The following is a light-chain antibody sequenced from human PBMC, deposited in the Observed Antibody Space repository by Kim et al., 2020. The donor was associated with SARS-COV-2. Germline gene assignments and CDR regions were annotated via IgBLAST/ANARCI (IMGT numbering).Light chain of an antibody. Sequence: AIRITQSPSSLSVSTGDRVTITCRASQDISSYLAWYQQKPGKAPKLLIYAASTLQGGVPSRFSGTGSGTDFTLTISCLQSEDFATYHCQQYYTYPRTFGQGTKVDIK. J-gene: IGKJ1*01. V-gene: IGKV1-8*01. CDR1: QDISSY. CDR2: AAS. CDR3: QQYYTYPRT.